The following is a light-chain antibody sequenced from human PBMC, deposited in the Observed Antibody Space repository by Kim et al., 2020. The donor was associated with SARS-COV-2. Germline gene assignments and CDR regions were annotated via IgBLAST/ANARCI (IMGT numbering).Light chain of an antibody. CDR3: QQSYSSPRT. CDR1: QTISTF. Sequence: SASVGDRVTITCRASQTISTFLNWYQQKPGKAPKFLIYGASSLQSGVPSRFSGSGSGTDFTLTITSLQPEDFATYYCQQSYSSPRTFGQGHKLEIK. CDR2: GAS. V-gene: IGKV1-39*01. J-gene: IGKJ2*01.